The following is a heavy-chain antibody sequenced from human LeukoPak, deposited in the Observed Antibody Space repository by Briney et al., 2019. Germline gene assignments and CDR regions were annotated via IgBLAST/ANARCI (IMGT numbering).Heavy chain of an antibody. D-gene: IGHD4-17*01. CDR2: ISSSSYI. CDR3: ATNHDYGDYVFVPDY. J-gene: IGHJ4*02. CDR1: GFTFSSYS. V-gene: IGHV3-21*01. Sequence: GGSLRLSCAAFGFTFSSYSMNWVRQAPGKGLEWVSSISSSSYIYYADSVKGRFTISRDNAKNSLYLQMNSLRAEDTAVYYCATNHDYGDYVFVPDYWGQGTLVTVSS.